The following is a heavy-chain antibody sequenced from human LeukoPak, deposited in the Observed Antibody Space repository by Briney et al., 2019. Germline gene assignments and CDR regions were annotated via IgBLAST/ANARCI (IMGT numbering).Heavy chain of an antibody. CDR3: AREVIAVAGYHPHPYGMDV. J-gene: IGHJ6*02. V-gene: IGHV1-3*01. D-gene: IGHD6-19*01. Sequence: KFQGRVTITRDTSASTAYMELSSLRSEDTAVYYCAREVIAVAGYHPHPYGMDVWGQGTTVTVSS.